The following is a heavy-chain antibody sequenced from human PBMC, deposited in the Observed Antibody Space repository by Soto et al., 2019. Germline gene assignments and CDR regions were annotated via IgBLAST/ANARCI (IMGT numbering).Heavy chain of an antibody. D-gene: IGHD6-13*01. CDR3: ARDMIAAAGTNSYYYYYGMDV. CDR2: ISYDGGNK. J-gene: IGHJ6*02. CDR1: GFTFSSYA. V-gene: IGHV3-30-3*01. Sequence: PGGSLRLSCAASGFTFSSYAMHWVRQAPGKGLEWVAVISYDGGNKYYADSVKGRFTISRDNSKNTLYLQMNSLRAEDTAVYYCARDMIAAAGTNSYYYYYGMDVWGQGTTVTVSS.